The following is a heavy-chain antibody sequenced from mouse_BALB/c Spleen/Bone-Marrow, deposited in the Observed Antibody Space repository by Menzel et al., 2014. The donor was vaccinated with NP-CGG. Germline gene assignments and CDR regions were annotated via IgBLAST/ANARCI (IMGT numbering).Heavy chain of an antibody. V-gene: IGHV3-8*02. Sequence: EPGPSLVKPSQTLSPTCSVTGDSITSGYWNWIRKFPVNKLEYMGYISYSGSTHYNPSFKRRISITRDTSKNQFYLQLNSVTTEDAATYYCASYGNSYFDYWGQGTTLTVSS. CDR3: ASYGNSYFDY. CDR1: GDSITSGY. J-gene: IGHJ2*01. CDR2: ISYSGST. D-gene: IGHD2-1*01.